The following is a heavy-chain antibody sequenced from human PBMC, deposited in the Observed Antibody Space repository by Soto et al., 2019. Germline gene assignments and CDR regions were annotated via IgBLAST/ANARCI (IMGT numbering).Heavy chain of an antibody. Sequence: GGSLRLSCTGSGFTFGDYAVSWFRQAPGKGLECVGFIRSKAYGETTDYAASVKGRFTISRDDSRTIAYLRMNSLKTEDTATYYCSRGFYANTSYPRFDVWGQGTLVTVSS. CDR1: GFTFGDYA. J-gene: IGHJ4*02. D-gene: IGHD3-9*01. CDR2: IRSKAYGETT. CDR3: SRGFYANTSYPRFDV. V-gene: IGHV3-49*03.